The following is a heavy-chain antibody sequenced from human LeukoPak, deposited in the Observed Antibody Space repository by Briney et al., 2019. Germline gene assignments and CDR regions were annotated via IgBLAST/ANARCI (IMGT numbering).Heavy chain of an antibody. CDR2: ISSSSSYI. CDR3: ARGRYCSSTSCPEDY. J-gene: IGHJ4*02. D-gene: IGHD2-2*01. V-gene: IGHV3-21*01. Sequence: PGGSLGLSCAASGFTFSSYSMNWVRQAPGKGLEWVSSISSSSSYIYYADSVKGRFTISRDNAKNSLYLQMNSLRAEDTAVYYCARGRYCSSTSCPEDYWGQGTLVTVSS. CDR1: GFTFSSYS.